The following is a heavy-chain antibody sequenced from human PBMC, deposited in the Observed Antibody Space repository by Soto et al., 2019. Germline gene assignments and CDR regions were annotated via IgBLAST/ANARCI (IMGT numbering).Heavy chain of an antibody. CDR3: TRGMHSSY. Sequence: EVQMLESGGGVVQPGGSLRLSCAASGFTFSSYAMNWVRQSPGKGLEWVSGIVPGGGDTYYADSVRGRFTMSRDNSRSTLSLQMSSLRAEDTAIYYCTRGMHSSYWGRVTLVTVSS. J-gene: IGHJ4*02. CDR1: GFTFSSYA. CDR2: IVPGGGDT. V-gene: IGHV3-23*01. D-gene: IGHD2-21*01.